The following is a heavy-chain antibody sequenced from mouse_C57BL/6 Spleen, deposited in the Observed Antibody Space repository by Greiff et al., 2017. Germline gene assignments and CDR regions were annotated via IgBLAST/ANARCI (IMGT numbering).Heavy chain of an antibody. D-gene: IGHD1-1*01. J-gene: IGHJ1*03. V-gene: IGHV1-59*01. CDR1: GYTFTSYW. CDR2: IDPSDSYT. Sequence: QVQLQQPGAELVRPGTSVKLSCKASGYTFTSYWMHWVKQRPGQGLEWIGVIDPSDSYTNYNQKFKGKATLTVDTSSSTAYMQLSSLTSEDSAVXYCARGYGSSYGYFDVWGTGTTVTVSS. CDR3: ARGYGSSYGYFDV.